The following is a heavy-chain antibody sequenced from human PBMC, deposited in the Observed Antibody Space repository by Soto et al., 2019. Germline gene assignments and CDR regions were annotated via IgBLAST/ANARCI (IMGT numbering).Heavy chain of an antibody. V-gene: IGHV3-23*01. D-gene: IGHD6-13*01. Sequence: LRLSCAASGFTFSSYAMSWVRQAPGKGLEWVSAISGSGGSTYYADSVKGRFTISRDNSKNTLYLQMNSLRAEDTAVYYCAKSIAAAGTGNYYYGMDVWGQGTMVTVSS. CDR1: GFTFSSYA. CDR2: ISGSGGST. J-gene: IGHJ6*02. CDR3: AKSIAAAGTGNYYYGMDV.